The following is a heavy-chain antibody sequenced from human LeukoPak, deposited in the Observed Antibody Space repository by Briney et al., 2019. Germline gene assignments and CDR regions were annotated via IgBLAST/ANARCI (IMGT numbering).Heavy chain of an antibody. CDR3: ARDIKYYDFWSGSSAANWFDP. Sequence: GGSLRLSCAASGFTFSSYNMNWVRQAPGKGLEWVSSISSSSSYIYYGDSVKGRFTISRDNAKNSLYLQMNSLRAEDTAVYYCARDIKYYDFWSGSSAANWFDPWGQGTLVTVSS. CDR1: GFTFSSYN. CDR2: ISSSSSYI. D-gene: IGHD3-3*01. V-gene: IGHV3-21*01. J-gene: IGHJ5*02.